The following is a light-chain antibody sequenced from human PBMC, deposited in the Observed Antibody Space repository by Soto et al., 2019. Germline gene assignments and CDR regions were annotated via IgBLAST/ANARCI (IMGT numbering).Light chain of an antibody. CDR2: KAS. CDR3: QQYNSSSGT. Sequence: DIQMTQSPSTLSASAGERVTITCRASQSISSWLAWYQQKPGKAPKLLIYKASSLESGVPSRFSGSGSGTVFTLTISRLPPDYFATYYRQQYNSSSGTFGQGTKVEIK. CDR1: QSISSW. V-gene: IGKV1-5*03. J-gene: IGKJ1*01.